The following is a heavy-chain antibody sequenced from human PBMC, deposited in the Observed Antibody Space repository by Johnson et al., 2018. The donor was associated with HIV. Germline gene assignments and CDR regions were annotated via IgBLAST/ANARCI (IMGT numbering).Heavy chain of an antibody. Sequence: VQLVESGGGVVQPGGSLRLSCAASGFTFNSYWMSWVRQAPGKGLEWVANIKEDGSEKYYVDSVKGRFTISRDNAKNSLYLRMNSLRVDDTAVYYCARGREDFWGQGTMVTVSP. D-gene: IGHD1-26*01. CDR3: ARGREDF. CDR1: GFTFNSYW. V-gene: IGHV3-7*01. J-gene: IGHJ3*01. CDR2: IKEDGSEK.